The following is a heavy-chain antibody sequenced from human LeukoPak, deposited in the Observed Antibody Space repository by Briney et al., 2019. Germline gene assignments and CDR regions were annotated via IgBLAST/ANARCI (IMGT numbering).Heavy chain of an antibody. J-gene: IGHJ4*02. CDR2: ISYDGSNK. CDR1: GFTFSSYA. Sequence: RGRSLRLSCAASGFTFSSYAMHWVRQAPGKGLEWVAVISYDGSNKYYADSVKGRFTISRDNSKNTLYLQMNSLRAEDTAVYYCARGGLSVVTATRAYYFDYWGQGTLVTVSS. V-gene: IGHV3-30*04. D-gene: IGHD2-21*02. CDR3: ARGGLSVVTATRAYYFDY.